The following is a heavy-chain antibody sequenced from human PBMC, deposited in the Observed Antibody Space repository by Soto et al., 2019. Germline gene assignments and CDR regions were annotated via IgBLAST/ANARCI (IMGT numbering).Heavy chain of an antibody. D-gene: IGHD3-9*01. CDR3: ARGENDILTGYYPEFDY. V-gene: IGHV4-31*03. J-gene: IGHJ4*02. CDR1: GGSISSGGYY. CDR2: IYYSGST. Sequence: SETLSLTCTVSGGSISSGGYYWSWIRQHPGKGLEWIGYIYYSGSTYYNPSLKSRVTISVDTSKNQFSLKLSSVTAADTTVYYCARGENDILTGYYPEFDYWGQGTLVTVSS.